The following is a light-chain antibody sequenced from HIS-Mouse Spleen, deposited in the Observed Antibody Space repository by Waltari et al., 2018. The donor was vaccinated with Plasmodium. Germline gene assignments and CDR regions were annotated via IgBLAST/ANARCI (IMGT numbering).Light chain of an antibody. J-gene: IGLJ2*01. Sequence: LVLTQSPSASASLGASVTLTCPLSSGHRSHPLAWHPPAPEKGPRYLMKLNSDGSHSKGDGIPDRFSGSSSGAERYLTISSLQSEDEADYYCQTWGTGMGVFGGGTKLTVL. CDR2: LNSDGSH. V-gene: IGLV4-69*01. CDR3: QTWGTGMGV. CDR1: SGHRSHP.